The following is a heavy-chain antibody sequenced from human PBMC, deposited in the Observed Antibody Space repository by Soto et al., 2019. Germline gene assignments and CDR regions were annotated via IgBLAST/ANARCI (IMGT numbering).Heavy chain of an antibody. CDR1: GYTFSNYG. J-gene: IGHJ4*02. V-gene: IGHV1-18*04. Sequence: GASVKVSCKASGYTFSNYGISWVRLAPGQGLEWLGWISAYNGHTYFAQKFQGRVTMTTDASTSTAYMEVRSLRSDDTAVYYCARDPCSSTSCKLDYWGQGTLVTVSS. CDR3: ARDPCSSTSCKLDY. CDR2: ISAYNGHT. D-gene: IGHD2-2*01.